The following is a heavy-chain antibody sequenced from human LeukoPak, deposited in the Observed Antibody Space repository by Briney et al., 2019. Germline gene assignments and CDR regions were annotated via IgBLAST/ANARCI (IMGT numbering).Heavy chain of an antibody. Sequence: SETLSLTCTVSGGSISSGSYYWSWIRQPAGKGLEWIGRIYTSGSTNYNPSLKSRVTISVDTSKNQFSLKLSSVTAADTAVYYCARSERAVIILGYWGQGTLVTASS. V-gene: IGHV4-61*02. CDR3: ARSERAVIILGY. CDR2: IYTSGST. D-gene: IGHD3-16*02. J-gene: IGHJ4*02. CDR1: GGSISSGSYY.